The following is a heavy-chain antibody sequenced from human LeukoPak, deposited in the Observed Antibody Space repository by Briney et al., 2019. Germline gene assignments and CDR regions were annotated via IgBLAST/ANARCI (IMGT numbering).Heavy chain of an antibody. CDR3: ARGDQPAGYFDY. CDR1: GFTFSSYW. J-gene: IGHJ4*02. CDR2: IYTSGST. D-gene: IGHD6-19*01. Sequence: SGGSLRLSCAASGFTFSSYWMSWVRQAPGKGLEWIGYIYTSGSTNYNPSLKSRVTISVDTSKNQFSLKLSSVTAADTAVYYCARGDQPAGYFDYWGQGTLVTVSS. V-gene: IGHV4-4*09.